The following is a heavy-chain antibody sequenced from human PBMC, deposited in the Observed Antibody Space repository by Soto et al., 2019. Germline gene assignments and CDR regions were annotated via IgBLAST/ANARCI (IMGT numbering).Heavy chain of an antibody. CDR1: GFPFSSHA. J-gene: IGHJ4*02. Sequence: GGSLSLSFEASGFPFSSHAMSWVRQAPGKGLEWVSAISGDGYVTKYEVSVQGRFTVSRDNAKSLVFLEMESVRVEDTAIYFCARTILIRYFDNWGQGTQVTVSS. D-gene: IGHD3-3*02. CDR2: ISGDGYVT. CDR3: ARTILIRYFDN. V-gene: IGHV3-23*01.